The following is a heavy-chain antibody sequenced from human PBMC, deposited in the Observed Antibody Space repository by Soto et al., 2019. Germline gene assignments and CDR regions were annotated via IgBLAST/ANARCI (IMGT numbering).Heavy chain of an antibody. D-gene: IGHD3-9*01. Sequence: ASVKVSCKASGGTFSSYTISWVRQAPGQGLEWMGRIIPILGIANYAQKFQGRVTITADKSTSTAYMELSSLRSEDTAVYYCARGLGVRYFDWSLFDYWGQGTLVTVSS. V-gene: IGHV1-69*02. J-gene: IGHJ4*02. CDR3: ARGLGVRYFDWSLFDY. CDR2: IIPILGIA. CDR1: GGTFSSYT.